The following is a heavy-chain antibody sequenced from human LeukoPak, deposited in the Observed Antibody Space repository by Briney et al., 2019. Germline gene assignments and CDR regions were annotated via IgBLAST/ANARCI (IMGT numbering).Heavy chain of an antibody. CDR3: ARDHYYGSGMIDY. D-gene: IGHD3-10*01. Sequence: ASVKVSCKASGYTFTGFYMHWVRQAPGQGLEWMGWINPNSGGTNYAQKFQGRVTMTRDTSISTAYMELSRLRSDDTAVYYCARDHYYGSGMIDYWGQGTLVTVSS. CDR1: GYTFTGFY. CDR2: INPNSGGT. J-gene: IGHJ4*02. V-gene: IGHV1-2*02.